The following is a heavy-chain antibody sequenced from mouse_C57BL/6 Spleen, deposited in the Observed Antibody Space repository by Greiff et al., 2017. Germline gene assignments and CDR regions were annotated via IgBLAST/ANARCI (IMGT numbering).Heavy chain of an antibody. CDR1: GYTFTSYW. D-gene: IGHD4-1*02. CDR3: ARSDQLDRFAY. Sequence: QVQLQQPGAELVRPGSSVKLSCKASGYTFTSYWMHWVKQRPIQGLEWIGNIDPSDSETHYNQKFKDKATLTVDKSYSTAYMQLSSLTSEDSAVYYCARSDQLDRFAYWGQGTLVTVSA. J-gene: IGHJ3*01. V-gene: IGHV1-52*01. CDR2: IDPSDSET.